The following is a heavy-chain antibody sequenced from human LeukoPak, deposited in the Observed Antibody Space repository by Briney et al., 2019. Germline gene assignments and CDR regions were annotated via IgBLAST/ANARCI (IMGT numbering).Heavy chain of an antibody. CDR2: ISSSSSYI. Sequence: GGSQRLSCAASGFTLSSHSMNWVRQAPGKGLEWVSSISSSSSYIYYADSVKGRFTISRDNAKNSLYLQMNSLRAEDTAVYYCASLMDCSSTSCPTNWFDPWGQGTLVTVSS. J-gene: IGHJ5*02. CDR3: ASLMDCSSTSCPTNWFDP. D-gene: IGHD2-2*01. V-gene: IGHV3-21*01. CDR1: GFTLSSHS.